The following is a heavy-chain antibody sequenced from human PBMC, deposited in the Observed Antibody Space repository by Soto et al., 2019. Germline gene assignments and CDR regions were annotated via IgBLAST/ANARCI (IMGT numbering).Heavy chain of an antibody. CDR2: ISYDGSNK. J-gene: IGHJ4*02. D-gene: IGHD4-17*01. V-gene: IGHV3-30*18. CDR3: AKGLSYGDYLFDY. CDR1: GFTFSSYG. Sequence: GGSLRLSCAASGFTFSSYGMHWVRQAPGKGLEWVAVISYDGSNKYYADSVKGRFTISRDNSKNTLYLQMNSLRAEDTAVYYCAKGLSYGDYLFDYWGQGTLVTVSS.